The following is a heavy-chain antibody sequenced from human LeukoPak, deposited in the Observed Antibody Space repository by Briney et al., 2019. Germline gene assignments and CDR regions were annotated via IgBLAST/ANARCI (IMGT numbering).Heavy chain of an antibody. D-gene: IGHD3-22*01. Sequence: PSETLSPTCTVSGGSISSGSYYWSWIRQPAGKGLEWIGRIYTSGSTNYNPSLKSRVTISVDTSKNQFSLKLSSVAAADMAVYYCARGSSYDSRGYQYWGQGTLVTVSS. CDR2: IYTSGST. V-gene: IGHV4-61*02. CDR1: GGSISSGSYY. J-gene: IGHJ4*02. CDR3: ARGSSYDSRGYQY.